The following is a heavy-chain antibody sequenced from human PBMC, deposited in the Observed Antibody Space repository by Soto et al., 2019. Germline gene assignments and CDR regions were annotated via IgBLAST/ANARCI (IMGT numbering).Heavy chain of an antibody. CDR2: INHSGST. Sequence: SETLSLTCAVYGGSFSGYYWSWIRQPPGKGLEWIGEINHSGSTNYNPSLKSRVTISVDTSKNQFSLKLSSVTAADTAVYYCARVNAGLAFDYWGQGTLVTVSS. V-gene: IGHV4-34*01. J-gene: IGHJ4*02. D-gene: IGHD1-1*01. CDR3: ARVNAGLAFDY. CDR1: GGSFSGYY.